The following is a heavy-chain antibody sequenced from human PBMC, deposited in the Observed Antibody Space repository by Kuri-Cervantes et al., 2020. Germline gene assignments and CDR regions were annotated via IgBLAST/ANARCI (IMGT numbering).Heavy chain of an antibody. J-gene: IGHJ3*02. CDR3: ATVRPAPVVVVALDAFDI. V-gene: IGHV1-2*04. Sequence: ASVKVSCKASGYTFTGYYMHWVRQAPGQGLEWMGWINPNSGGTNYAQKFQGWVTMTRDTSISTAYMELSRLRSDDTAVYYCATVRPAPVVVVALDAFDIWGQGTMVTVSS. D-gene: IGHD2-15*01. CDR1: GYTFTGYY. CDR2: INPNSGGT.